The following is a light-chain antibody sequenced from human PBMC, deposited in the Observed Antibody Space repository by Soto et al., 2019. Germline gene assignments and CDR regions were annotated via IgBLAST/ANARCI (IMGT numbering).Light chain of an antibody. J-gene: IGLJ1*01. CDR2: EVS. CDR1: SSDVGGYNY. Sequence: QSALTQPAFVSGSPGQSITISCTGTSSDVGGYNYVSWYQHPPGKAPKLMISEVSNRPSGVSNRFSGSKSGNTASLTISGLQAEDEADYYCSSYTSTSTRVFVTGTKFTV. V-gene: IGLV2-14*01. CDR3: SSYTSTSTRV.